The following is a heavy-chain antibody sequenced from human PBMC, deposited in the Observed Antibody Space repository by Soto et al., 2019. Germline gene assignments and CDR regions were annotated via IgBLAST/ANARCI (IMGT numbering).Heavy chain of an antibody. CDR3: ANVPSDDFWSGYYFDY. Sequence: GGSLRLSCAASGFTFSSYAMSWVRQAPGKGLEWVSAISGSGGSTYYADSVKGRFTISRDNSKNTLYLQMNSLRAEDTAVYYCANVPSDDFWSGYYFDYWGQGTLVTVSS. J-gene: IGHJ4*02. CDR1: GFTFSSYA. CDR2: ISGSGGST. D-gene: IGHD3-3*01. V-gene: IGHV3-23*01.